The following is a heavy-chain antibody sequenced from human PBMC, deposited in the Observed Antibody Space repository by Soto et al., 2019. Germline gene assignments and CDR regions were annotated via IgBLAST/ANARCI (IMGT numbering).Heavy chain of an antibody. CDR1: GFTFDDYA. V-gene: IGHV3-9*01. CDR2: ISWNSGSI. D-gene: IGHD2-15*01. CDR3: AKDPLYCSGGSCRGGYFDL. Sequence: GGSLRLSCAASGFTFDDYAMHWVRQAPGKGLEWVSGISWNSGSIGYADSVKGRFTISRDNAKNSLYLQMNSLRAEDTALYYCAKDPLYCSGGSCRGGYFDLWGRGTLVTVSS. J-gene: IGHJ2*01.